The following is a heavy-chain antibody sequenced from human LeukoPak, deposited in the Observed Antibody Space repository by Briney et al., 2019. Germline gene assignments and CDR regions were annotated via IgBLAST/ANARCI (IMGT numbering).Heavy chain of an antibody. V-gene: IGHV1-2*02. J-gene: IGHJ5*02. D-gene: IGHD3-10*01. CDR3: ARLVTLVRGVPGNWFDP. CDR1: GYTFTGYY. Sequence: ASVKVSCKASGYTFTGYYMHWVRQAPGQGLEWMGWINPNSGGTNYAQKFQGRVTMTRDTSISTAYMELSRLRSDDTAVYYCARLVTLVRGVPGNWFDPWGQGTLVTVSS. CDR2: INPNSGGT.